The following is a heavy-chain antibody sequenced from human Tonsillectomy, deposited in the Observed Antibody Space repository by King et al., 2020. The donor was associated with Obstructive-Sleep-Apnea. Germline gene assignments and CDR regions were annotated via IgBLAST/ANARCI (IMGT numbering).Heavy chain of an antibody. CDR1: GFSISSDYY. CDR2: IYHSGST. Sequence: MQLQESGPGLVKPSETLFLTCTVSGFSISSDYYWGWIRQPPGKGLEWIGSIYHSGSTYYNPSLKSRVTISVDTSKNQFSLRLSSVTATDTAVYFCARANSNTWNYYFYYGMDVWGQGTTVTVSS. V-gene: IGHV4-38-2*02. CDR3: ARANSNTWNYYFYYGMDV. D-gene: IGHD6-13*01. J-gene: IGHJ6*02.